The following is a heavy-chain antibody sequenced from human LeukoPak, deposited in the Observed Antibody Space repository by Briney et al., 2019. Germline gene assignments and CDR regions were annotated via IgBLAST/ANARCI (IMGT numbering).Heavy chain of an antibody. CDR1: GGSISSNSHY. CDR2: ILYSATT. D-gene: IGHD1-26*01. V-gene: IGHV4-39*01. J-gene: IGHJ4*02. Sequence: SETLSLTCTVSGGSISSNSHYRGWIRQTPGKGLEWIGSILYSATTYYNPSLKSRVTISIDTSKNQFSLKLSSATAADTAVYYCARHLYSESYYFWGQGTLVTVSS. CDR3: ARHLYSESYYF.